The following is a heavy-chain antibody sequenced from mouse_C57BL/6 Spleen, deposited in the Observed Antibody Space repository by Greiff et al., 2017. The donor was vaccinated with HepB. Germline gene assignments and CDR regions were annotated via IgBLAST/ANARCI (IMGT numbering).Heavy chain of an antibody. V-gene: IGHV1-26*01. CDR1: GYTFTDSY. Sequence: EVQLQQSGPELVKPGASVKISCKASGYTFTDSYMNWVKQSHGKSLEWIGDINPNNGGTSYNQKFKGKATLTVDKSSSTAYMALRSLTSEDSAVYYCARYDYGSSYRGYWYFDVWGKGTTVTVSS. D-gene: IGHD1-1*01. J-gene: IGHJ1*03. CDR3: ARYDYGSSYRGYWYFDV. CDR2: INPNNGGT.